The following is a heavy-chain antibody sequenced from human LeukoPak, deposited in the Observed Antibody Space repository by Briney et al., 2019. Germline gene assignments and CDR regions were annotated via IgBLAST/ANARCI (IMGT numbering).Heavy chain of an antibody. CDR3: AKEAVVAATGYYYYGMDV. D-gene: IGHD2-15*01. CDR2: ISWNSGSI. Sequence: GGSLRLSCAASGFTFDDYAMRWVRQAPGKGLEWVSGISWNSGSIGYADSVKGRFTISRDNAKNSLYLQMNSLRAEDTALYYCAKEAVVAATGYYYYGMDVWGQGTTVTVSS. V-gene: IGHV3-9*01. J-gene: IGHJ6*02. CDR1: GFTFDDYA.